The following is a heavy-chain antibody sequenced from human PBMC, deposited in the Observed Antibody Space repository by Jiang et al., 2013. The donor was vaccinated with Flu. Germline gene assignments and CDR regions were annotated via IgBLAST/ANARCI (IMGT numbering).Heavy chain of an antibody. Sequence: GLVKPSETLSLTCTVSGGSVTSDTYYWVWIRQPPGRGLEWIGSIYYSGSTYYNPSLKSRVTMSVDTSKNQFSLRLTSVTAADTAVYFCARAQKYSGFELPYFDHWGQGTLVTASS. CDR1: GGSVTSDTYY. J-gene: IGHJ4*02. D-gene: IGHD5-12*01. V-gene: IGHV4-39*07. CDR3: ARAQKYSGFELPYFDH. CDR2: IYYSGST.